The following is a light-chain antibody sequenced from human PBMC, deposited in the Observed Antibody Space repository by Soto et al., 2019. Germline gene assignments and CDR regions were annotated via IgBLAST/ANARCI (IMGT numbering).Light chain of an antibody. CDR2: EVS. CDR1: QSLLHSDGKTF. V-gene: IGKV2D-29*01. Sequence: DIVMTQTPVSLSVTPGQPASISFKSSQSLLHSDGKTFFYWYLQRPGQPPQLLIYEVSNRFSGVPDRFSGSGSGRDLTLKISRVEAEDVGVYYCLHTIHLHWTVGQGTKVDIK. CDR3: LHTIHLHWT. J-gene: IGKJ1*01.